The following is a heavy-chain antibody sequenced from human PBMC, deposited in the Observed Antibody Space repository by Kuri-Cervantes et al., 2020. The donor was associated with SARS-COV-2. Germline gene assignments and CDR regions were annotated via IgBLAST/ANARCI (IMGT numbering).Heavy chain of an antibody. CDR2: IRYDGSNK. CDR1: GFTFSSYG. Sequence: GGSLRLSCAASGFTFSSYGMHWVRQAPGKGLEWVAFIRYDGSNKYYADSVKGRFTISGDNVENSLYLQMNSLRAEDTAVYYCARGLSAGSSWSPIDYWGQGTLVTVSS. CDR3: ARGLSAGSSWSPIDY. D-gene: IGHD6-13*01. V-gene: IGHV3-30*02. J-gene: IGHJ4*02.